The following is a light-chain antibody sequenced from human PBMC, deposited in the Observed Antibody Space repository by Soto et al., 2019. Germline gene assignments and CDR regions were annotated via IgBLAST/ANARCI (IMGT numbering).Light chain of an antibody. J-gene: IGLJ1*01. CDR2: GNI. CDR1: SSNIGAGYD. V-gene: IGLV1-40*01. CDR3: QSYDSSLSGYV. Sequence: QSVLTQPPSVSGAPGQRVTISCTGSSSNIGAGYDVHWYQQLPGTAPKLLIYGNINRPSGVPDRFSGSKSGTSASLASTGRQADDEADYYCQSYDSSLSGYVFGTGTKLTVL.